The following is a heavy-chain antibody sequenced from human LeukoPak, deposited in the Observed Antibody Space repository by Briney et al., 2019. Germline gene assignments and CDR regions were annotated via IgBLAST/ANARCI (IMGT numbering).Heavy chain of an antibody. J-gene: IGHJ4*02. Sequence: GGSLRLSCAGSEFTFRSYSMHWVRQAPGKGLEWVSGINWNGGSTGYADSVKGRFTISRDNAKNSLYLQMNSLRAEDTALYYCARGISYGSGSSLPLDYWGQGTLVTVSS. CDR3: ARGISYGSGSSLPLDY. CDR2: INWNGGST. D-gene: IGHD3-10*01. V-gene: IGHV3-20*04. CDR1: EFTFRSYS.